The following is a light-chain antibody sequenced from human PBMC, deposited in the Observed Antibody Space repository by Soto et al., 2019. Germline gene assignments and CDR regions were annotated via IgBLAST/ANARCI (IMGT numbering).Light chain of an antibody. CDR2: AAS. J-gene: IGKJ1*01. Sequence: IQLTQSPSFLSPSVGDRVTITCRASRGISSYIAWYQQKPGKAHTLMLYAASTLQSGVPSTFSGSGSGTKFTLTIASLQPDDFATYYCQQYNSYSPWTFGQGTKVDIK. V-gene: IGKV1-9*01. CDR3: QQYNSYSPWT. CDR1: RGISSY.